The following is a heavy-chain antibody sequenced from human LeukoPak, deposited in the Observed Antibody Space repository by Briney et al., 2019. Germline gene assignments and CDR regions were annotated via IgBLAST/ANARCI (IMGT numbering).Heavy chain of an antibody. J-gene: IGHJ4*02. V-gene: IGHV3-7*01. D-gene: IGHD3-22*01. CDR1: GFTFSSYW. Sequence: GGSLRLSCAASGFTFSSYWMSWVRQAPGKGLEWVANIKQDGSEKYYVDPVKGRFTISRDNAKNSLYLQMNSLRAEDTAVYYCARDEYYYDSSGYRYFDYWGQGTLVTVSS. CDR3: ARDEYYYDSSGYRYFDY. CDR2: IKQDGSEK.